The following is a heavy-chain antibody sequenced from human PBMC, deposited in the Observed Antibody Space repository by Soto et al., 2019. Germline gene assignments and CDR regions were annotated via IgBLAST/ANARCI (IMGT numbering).Heavy chain of an antibody. Sequence: SETLSLTCAVSGGSISSGGYSWSWTRQPPGKGLEWIGYIYHSGSTYYNPSLKSRVTISVDRSKNQFSLKLSSVTAADTAVYYCARGYYDSSGYPDIDYWGQGTLVTVSS. V-gene: IGHV4-30-2*01. D-gene: IGHD3-22*01. CDR2: IYHSGST. J-gene: IGHJ4*02. CDR1: GGSISSGGYS. CDR3: ARGYYDSSGYPDIDY.